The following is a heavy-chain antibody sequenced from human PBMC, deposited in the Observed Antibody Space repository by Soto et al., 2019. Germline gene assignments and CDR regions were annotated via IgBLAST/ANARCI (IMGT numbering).Heavy chain of an antibody. D-gene: IGHD3-10*01. CDR1: GFTFTRYS. CDR2: ISSTTNYI. Sequence: GGSLRLSCAASGFTFTRYSMNWVRQAPGKGLEWVSSISSTTNYIYYADSVKGRFTISRDNAKNSLYLQMNSLRAEDTAVYFCARDRGGYLDYWGQGTLVTVSS. CDR3: ARDRGGYLDY. V-gene: IGHV3-21*04. J-gene: IGHJ4*02.